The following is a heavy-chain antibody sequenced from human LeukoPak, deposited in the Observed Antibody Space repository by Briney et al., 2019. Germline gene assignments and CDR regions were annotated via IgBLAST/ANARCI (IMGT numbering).Heavy chain of an antibody. J-gene: IGHJ4*02. CDR2: IIPIFGTA. CDR1: GGTFSSYA. D-gene: IGHD3-22*01. V-gene: IGHV1-69*05. Sequence: GASVKVSCKASGGTFSSYAISWVRQAPGQGLEWMGGIIPIFGTANYAQKFQGRVTITTDEFTSTAYMELSSLRSEDTAVYYCASDYYDSSGYYYVFDYWGQGTLVTVSS. CDR3: ASDYYDSSGYYYVFDY.